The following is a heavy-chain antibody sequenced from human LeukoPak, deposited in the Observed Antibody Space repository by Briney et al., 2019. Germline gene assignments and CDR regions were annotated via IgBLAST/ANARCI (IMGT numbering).Heavy chain of an antibody. D-gene: IGHD6-13*01. J-gene: IGHJ6*02. CDR1: GFRFGSHA. CDR3: ARDGQQLAPYAMDV. Sequence: RGSLRLSCAASGFRFGSHAVHWVRQAPGKGLEWLAQIWYDGSNKYYVDSVKSRFTTSRDNSKNTVYLQMNSLRAEDTAVYFCARDGQQLAPYAMDVWGQGTTVTVSS. CDR2: IWYDGSNK. V-gene: IGHV3-33*01.